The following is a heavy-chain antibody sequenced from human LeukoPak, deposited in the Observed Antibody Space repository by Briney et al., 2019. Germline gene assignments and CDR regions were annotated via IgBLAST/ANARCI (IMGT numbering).Heavy chain of an antibody. J-gene: IGHJ4*02. V-gene: IGHV3-30-3*01. CDR3: ARGDYFDY. CDR2: ISYDGSNK. Sequence: GGSLRLSCAASGFTFSSYAMHWVRQAPGKGLEWVAVISYDGSNKYYADSVKGRFTISRDNSKNTLYLQMNSLRAEDTAVYYCARGDYFDYWGQGTLVTVSS. CDR1: GFTFSSYA.